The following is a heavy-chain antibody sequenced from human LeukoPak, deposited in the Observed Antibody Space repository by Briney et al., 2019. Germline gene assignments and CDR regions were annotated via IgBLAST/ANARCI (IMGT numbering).Heavy chain of an antibody. D-gene: IGHD6-13*01. V-gene: IGHV3-30*02. CDR1: AFTSSNYG. J-gene: IGHJ4*02. Sequence: PGGSLRLSCAASAFTSSNYGMHWVRQAPGKGLEWVAFIRYDGSNKYYADSVKGRFTISRDNSKNTLYLQMNSLRAEDTAMYYCAKDPLAAAGLFDYWGQGTLVTVSS. CDR3: AKDPLAAAGLFDY. CDR2: IRYDGSNK.